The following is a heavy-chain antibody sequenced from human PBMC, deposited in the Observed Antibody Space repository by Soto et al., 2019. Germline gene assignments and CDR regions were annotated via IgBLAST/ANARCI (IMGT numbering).Heavy chain of an antibody. CDR1: GRSLSSGGYS. CDR2: MYYSGST. CDR3: GGVYGGDVPDMDV. V-gene: IGHV4-31*02. D-gene: IGHD4-17*01. Sequence: TLSLTCALSGRSLSSGGYSWGGSGQHTGKGPEWIGYMYYSGSTYYTPAFKSRVTISVDTSKNQFSLKLSCVTAADTAVYYCGGVYGGDVPDMDVWGKGTTVTVSS. J-gene: IGHJ6*03.